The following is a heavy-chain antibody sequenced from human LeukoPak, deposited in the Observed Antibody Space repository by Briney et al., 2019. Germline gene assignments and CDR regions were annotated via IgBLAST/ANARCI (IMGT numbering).Heavy chain of an antibody. J-gene: IGHJ4*02. D-gene: IGHD1-1*01. CDR1: GFTFTTYT. CDR3: AKDRAGTPWAD. Sequence: GGSLRLSSAASGFTFTTYTMTWVRQAPGKGLECVSTISGSGTDTYYADSVKGRFTISRDNSRNTLFLQMNSLRAEDTAVYYCAKDRAGTPWADWGQGTLVTVSS. V-gene: IGHV3-23*01. CDR2: ISGSGTDT.